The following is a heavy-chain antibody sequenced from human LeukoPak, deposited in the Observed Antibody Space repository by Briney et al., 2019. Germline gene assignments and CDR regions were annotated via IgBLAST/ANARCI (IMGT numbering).Heavy chain of an antibody. J-gene: IGHJ4*02. D-gene: IGHD3-22*01. Sequence: PSETLSLTCTVSGDSINNYYWSWIRQPPGKGLEWIGYIFYSGGTKYNPSLKSRVAISIAMSKNQFSLNLNSVTAADTAVYYCARSSGFYSPFDYWGQGTQVAVSS. CDR1: GDSINNYY. CDR2: IFYSGGT. V-gene: IGHV4-59*01. CDR3: ARSSGFYSPFDY.